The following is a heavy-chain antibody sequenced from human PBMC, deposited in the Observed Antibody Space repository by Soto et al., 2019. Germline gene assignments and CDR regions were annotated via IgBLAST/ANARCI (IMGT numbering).Heavy chain of an antibody. V-gene: IGHV1-69*01. CDR2: IIPIFGTA. CDR3: AIEYSSSPPYYPIGY. CDR1: GGTFSSYS. J-gene: IGHJ1*01. D-gene: IGHD3-22*01. Sequence: QVRLVQSGAEVKKPGSSVKVSCKASGGTFSSYSISWVRQAPGQGLEWMGGIIPIFGTANYAQKFQGRVTITADESTSTAYMELSSLRSEDTAVYYGAIEYSSSPPYYPIGYWGKGTLVTVSS.